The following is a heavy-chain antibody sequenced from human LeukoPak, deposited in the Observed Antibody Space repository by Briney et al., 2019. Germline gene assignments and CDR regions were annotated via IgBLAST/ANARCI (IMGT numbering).Heavy chain of an antibody. CDR2: IYYSGST. CDR1: GGSISSSSYY. V-gene: IGHV4-39*07. CDR3: ARDHRSGWYDY. D-gene: IGHD6-19*01. Sequence: SETLSLTCTVSGGSISSSSYYWGWIRQPPGKGLEWIGSIYYSGSTYYNPSLKSRVTISVDTSKNQFSLKLSSVTAADTAVYCCARDHRSGWYDYWGQGTLVTVSS. J-gene: IGHJ4*02.